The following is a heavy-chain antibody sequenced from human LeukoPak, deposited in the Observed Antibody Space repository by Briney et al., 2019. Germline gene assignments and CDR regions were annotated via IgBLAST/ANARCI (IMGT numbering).Heavy chain of an antibody. CDR2: INHSGST. CDR3: ARSGGPLWLMGRYFDY. V-gene: IGHV4-34*01. J-gene: IGHJ4*01. CDR1: GGSFSGYY. Sequence: PSETLSLTCAVYGGSFSGYYWSWIRQPPGKGLEWIGEINHSGSTNYNPSLKSRVTISVDTSKNQFSLKLSSVTAADTAVYYCARSGGPLWLMGRYFDYWGHGTLVTVSS. D-gene: IGHD5-18*01.